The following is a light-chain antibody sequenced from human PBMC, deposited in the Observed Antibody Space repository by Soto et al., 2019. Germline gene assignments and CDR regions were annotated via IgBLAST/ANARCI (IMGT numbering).Light chain of an antibody. V-gene: IGLV1-44*01. J-gene: IGLJ2*01. CDR3: AGWDDSLNGVV. Sequence: QSVLTQPPSASGTPGQRVTISCSGSSSNIGSNTVNWYQQLPGTAPKLFIYSNNQRPSGVPDRFSGSKSGTSASLAISGLQSEDEADYYCAGWDDSLNGVVFGGGTKLTVL. CDR1: SSNIGSNT. CDR2: SNN.